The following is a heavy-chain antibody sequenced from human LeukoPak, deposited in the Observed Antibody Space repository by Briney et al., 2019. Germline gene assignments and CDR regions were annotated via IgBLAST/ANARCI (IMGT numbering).Heavy chain of an antibody. J-gene: IGHJ4*02. D-gene: IGHD6-19*01. CDR1: VFTLSSYW. V-gene: IGHV3-74*01. CDR2: INSDGSSI. Sequence: GGSLRLSCAASVFTLSSYWMRWVRQAPGKGLVWVSRINSDGSSISYADSVKGRFTISRDNAKNTLYLQMNSLRAEDTAVYYCARAGSSGWDYWGQGTLVTVSS. CDR3: ARAGSSGWDY.